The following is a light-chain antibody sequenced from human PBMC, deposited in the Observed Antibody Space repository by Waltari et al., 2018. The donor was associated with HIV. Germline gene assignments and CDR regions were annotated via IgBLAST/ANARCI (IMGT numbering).Light chain of an antibody. CDR1: RSNTENDK. CDR3: VGWDSSLSAYV. CDR2: KNF. Sequence: QSFLTQPPSASGTPGPTVTISCSGSRSNTENDKVYCYQQLPGMTPKLLIYKNFLRPSGVPDRFAASKSGTSASLTISGLRSADEADYYCVGWDSSLSAYVFGAGTKVAVL. J-gene: IGLJ1*01. V-gene: IGLV1-47*01.